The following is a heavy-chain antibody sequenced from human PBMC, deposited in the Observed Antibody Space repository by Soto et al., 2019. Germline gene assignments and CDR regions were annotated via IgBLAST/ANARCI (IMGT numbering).Heavy chain of an antibody. Sequence: ETLSLTCTVSGGSINTYYWSWIRQPPGKGLEWIGYVDYSGNSDSSPSLKSRVTISIDTSKKQVSLKLNSVTAADTAVYYCASNWFSVAGRFHFDYWGQGIPVTVSS. CDR2: VDYSGNS. J-gene: IGHJ4*02. V-gene: IGHV4-59*01. CDR1: GGSINTYY. CDR3: ASNWFSVAGRFHFDY. D-gene: IGHD6-19*01.